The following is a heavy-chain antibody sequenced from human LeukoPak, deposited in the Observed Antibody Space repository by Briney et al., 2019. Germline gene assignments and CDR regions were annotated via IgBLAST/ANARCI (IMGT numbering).Heavy chain of an antibody. CDR1: GFTFNTYA. J-gene: IGHJ5*02. CDR3: AKIPPMVRGVYNWFDP. D-gene: IGHD3-10*01. V-gene: IGHV3-30*18. CDR2: ISYDGSDK. Sequence: GGSLRLSCEASGFTFNTYAMHWVRQPPGKGLEWVALISYDGSDKIYTDSVKGRFTISRDNSESTLYLQMNSLRAEDTAVYFCAKIPPMVRGVYNWFDPWGQGTLVTVSS.